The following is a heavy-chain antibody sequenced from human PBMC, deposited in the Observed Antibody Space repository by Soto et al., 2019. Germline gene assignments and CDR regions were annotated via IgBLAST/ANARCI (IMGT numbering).Heavy chain of an antibody. Sequence: GEALKISCKGSGYSFRGYWISWVRQMPGKGLEWMGRIDPSDSYTNYSPSFQGHVTISAAKSISTAYLQWRSLKASDTAMYYCARQTYYSDSSANYQYYFDSWGQGTMVTVSS. J-gene: IGHJ4*02. D-gene: IGHD3-22*01. CDR3: ARQTYYSDSSANYQYYFDS. CDR2: IDPSDSYT. CDR1: GYSFRGYW. V-gene: IGHV5-10-1*01.